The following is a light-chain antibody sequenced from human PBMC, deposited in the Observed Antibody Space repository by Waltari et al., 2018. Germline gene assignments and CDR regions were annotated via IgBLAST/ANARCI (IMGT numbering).Light chain of an antibody. V-gene: IGKV3-15*01. J-gene: IGKJ1*01. CDR3: QQYDNWLGT. CDR2: GAS. CDR1: QSIRSN. Sequence: EMVMTQSPATLSVFLGERATLSCRASQSIRSNLAWYQHKPGQAPRLLIYGASTRATGIPARFSGSGSGTEFTLTISSLQSEDFAVYFCQQYDNWLGTFGQGTKVEIK.